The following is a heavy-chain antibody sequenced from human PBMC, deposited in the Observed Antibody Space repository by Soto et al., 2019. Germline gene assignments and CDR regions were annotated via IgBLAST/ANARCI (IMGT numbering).Heavy chain of an antibody. CDR3: ERCIGGATYNCFDP. Sequence: SETLSLTCTVSGGSISSYYWSWIRQPPGKGLEWIGYIYYSGSTNYNPSLKSRVTISVDTSKNQFSLKLSSVTAADTAVYYCERCIGGATYNCFDPWGQGTLVTVS. CDR1: GGSISSYY. V-gene: IGHV4-59*01. D-gene: IGHD1-26*01. CDR2: IYYSGST. J-gene: IGHJ5*02.